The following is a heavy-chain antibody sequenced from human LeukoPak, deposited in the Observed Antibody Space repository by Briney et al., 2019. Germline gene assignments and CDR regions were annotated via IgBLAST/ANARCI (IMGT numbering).Heavy chain of an antibody. CDR2: IYYNGNT. CDR3: ARELPYGSGSYYTG. J-gene: IGHJ4*02. D-gene: IGHD3-10*01. V-gene: IGHV4-59*12. CDR1: GGSISSYY. Sequence: SETLSLTCTVSGGSISSYYWSWIRQPPGKGLEWIGYIYYNGNTYYNPSLKSRVSISVHTSKNQFSLKLSSVTAADTAVYYCARELPYGSGSYYTGWGQGTLVTVSS.